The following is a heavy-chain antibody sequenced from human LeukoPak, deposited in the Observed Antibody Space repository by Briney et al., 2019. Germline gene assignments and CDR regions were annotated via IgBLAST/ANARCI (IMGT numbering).Heavy chain of an antibody. CDR3: ARDYVAESSVGY. J-gene: IGHJ4*02. D-gene: IGHD3-16*01. CDR2: IKKDGSDK. Sequence: GGSLRLSCAASGFTFTDYWIDWVRQAPGKELERVANIKKDGSDKYFLESVKGRFTISRDNAKKFLDLQMNNLRAEDTAVYYCARDYVAESSVGYWGQGTLVTVSS. CDR1: GFTFTDYW. V-gene: IGHV3-7*01.